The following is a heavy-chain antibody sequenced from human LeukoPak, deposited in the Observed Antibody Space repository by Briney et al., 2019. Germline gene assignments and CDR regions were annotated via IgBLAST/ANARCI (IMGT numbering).Heavy chain of an antibody. Sequence: VGSLRLSCAPSGLTLGSYWMTWVRQAPGKGLDWVANIKKDGSEKYYLDCVKGRFTISRDNAKNSLYLQMNSLRAEDTAMYYCARTLWFGEKRGLDYWGQGTLVTVSS. CDR3: ARTLWFGEKRGLDY. D-gene: IGHD3-10*01. V-gene: IGHV3-7*04. CDR1: GLTLGSYW. CDR2: IKKDGSEK. J-gene: IGHJ4*02.